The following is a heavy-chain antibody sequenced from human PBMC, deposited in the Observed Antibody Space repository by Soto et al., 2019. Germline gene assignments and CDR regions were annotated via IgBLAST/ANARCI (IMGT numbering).Heavy chain of an antibody. V-gene: IGHV3-21*06. Sequence: AGSLRLSCAASGFTFTRYSMNWVRQAPGKGLEWVSSISSTTNYIYYGDSMKGRFTISRDNAKNSLYLEMNSLRAEDTAVYYCARESEDLTSNFDYWGQGTLVTVS. CDR2: ISSTTNYI. CDR1: GFTFTRYS. J-gene: IGHJ4*02. CDR3: ARESEDLTSNFDY.